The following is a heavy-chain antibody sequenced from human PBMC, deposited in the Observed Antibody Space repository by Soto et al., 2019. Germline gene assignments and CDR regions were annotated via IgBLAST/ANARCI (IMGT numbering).Heavy chain of an antibody. Sequence: PSETLSLTCTVSGGSISSGGYYWSWIRQHPGKGLEWIGYIYYSGSTYYNPSLKSRVTISVDTSKNQFSLKLSSVTAADTAVYYCARVKRWEMDTIDWCHYFDYWGQGTLVTVYS. CDR2: IYYSGST. J-gene: IGHJ4*02. D-gene: IGHD5-18*01. CDR1: GGSISSGGYY. V-gene: IGHV4-31*03. CDR3: ARVKRWEMDTIDWCHYFDY.